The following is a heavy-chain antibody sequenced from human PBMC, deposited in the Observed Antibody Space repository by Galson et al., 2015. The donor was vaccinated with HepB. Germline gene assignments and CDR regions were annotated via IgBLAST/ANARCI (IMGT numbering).Heavy chain of an antibody. D-gene: IGHD3-22*01. Sequence: SLRLSCAASGCTFSSYAMHWVRQAPGKGLEWVAVISYDGSNTYYADSVKGRFTISRDNSKNTLYLQMNSLRAEDTAVYYCARDTSHTMIVVVPDYWGQGTLVTVSS. J-gene: IGHJ4*02. CDR3: ARDTSHTMIVVVPDY. CDR1: GCTFSSYA. CDR2: ISYDGSNT. V-gene: IGHV3-30-3*01.